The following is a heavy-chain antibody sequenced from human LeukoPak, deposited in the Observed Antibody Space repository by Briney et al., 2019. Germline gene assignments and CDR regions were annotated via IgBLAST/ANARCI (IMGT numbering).Heavy chain of an antibody. CDR3: ARSMIVVSVPDY. D-gene: IGHD3-22*01. J-gene: IGHJ4*02. V-gene: IGHV3-21*01. CDR2: ISSSSSYI. CDR1: GFTFSSYS. Sequence: PGGSPRLSCAASGFTFSSYSMNWVRQAPGKGLEWVSSISSSSSYIYYADSVKGRFTISRDNAKNSLYLQMNSLRAEDTAVYYCARSMIVVSVPDYWGQGTLVTVSS.